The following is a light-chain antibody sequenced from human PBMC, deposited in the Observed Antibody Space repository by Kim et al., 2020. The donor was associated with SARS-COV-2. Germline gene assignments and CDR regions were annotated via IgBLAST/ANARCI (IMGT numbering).Light chain of an antibody. CDR1: QAIRND. V-gene: IGKV1-6*01. J-gene: IGKJ3*01. Sequence: ASVGDRVTITCRASQAIRNDLAWYQQKPGKAPTLLIFGASNLQSRVPSRCSGTGSGTDFTLTINSLQPEDFATYYCLQNYNYPFTFGPGTKVDVK. CDR3: LQNYNYPFT. CDR2: GAS.